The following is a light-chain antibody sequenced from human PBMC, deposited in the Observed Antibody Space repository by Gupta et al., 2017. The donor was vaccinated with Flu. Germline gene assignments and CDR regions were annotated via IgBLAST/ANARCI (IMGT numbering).Light chain of an antibody. Sequence: QSALTQPASVSGSPGQSTTIPCTGTSSDVGGYNYVSWYQQHPGKAPKLMIYEVSNRPSGVSNRFSGSKSGNTASLTISGLQAEDEADYYCSSYTSSSTRVFGTGTKVTVL. V-gene: IGLV2-14*01. CDR2: EVS. CDR1: SSDVGGYNY. J-gene: IGLJ1*01. CDR3: SSYTSSSTRV.